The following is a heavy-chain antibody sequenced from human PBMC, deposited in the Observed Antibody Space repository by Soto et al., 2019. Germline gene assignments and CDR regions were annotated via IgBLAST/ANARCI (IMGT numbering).Heavy chain of an antibody. CDR2: INSDGSST. CDR1: GFTFSSYW. D-gene: IGHD3-16*02. J-gene: IGHJ4*02. CDR3: ARDRRDYVWGSYRSTLDY. Sequence: EVQLVESGGGLVQPGGSLRLSCAASGFTFSSYWMHCVRQAPGKGLVWVSRINSDGSSTSYADSVKGRFTISRDNAKNTLYLQMNSLRAEDTAVYYCARDRRDYVWGSYRSTLDYWGQGTLVTVSS. V-gene: IGHV3-74*01.